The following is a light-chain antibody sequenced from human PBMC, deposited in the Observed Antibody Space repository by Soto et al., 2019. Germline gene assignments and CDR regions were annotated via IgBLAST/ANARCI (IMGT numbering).Light chain of an antibody. CDR2: DVT. CDR3: SSCTNSRTLL. V-gene: IGLV2-14*01. J-gene: IGLJ2*01. Sequence: QSALTQPASVSGSPGQSITISCTGTSKDVGAYNCVSWYQQHPGKAPKLMIYDVTDRPSGVSNRFSGSKSGYTASLTISGLQAEDEADYYCSSCTNSRTLLFDGGTKLTVL. CDR1: SKDVGAYNC.